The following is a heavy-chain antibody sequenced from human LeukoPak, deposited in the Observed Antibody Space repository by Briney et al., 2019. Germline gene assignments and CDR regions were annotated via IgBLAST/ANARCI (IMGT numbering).Heavy chain of an antibody. CDR1: GYTFTSYA. J-gene: IGHJ4*02. CDR3: AREYSSSWGYFDY. Sequence: ASVRVSCKASGYTFTSYAMNWGRQAPGQGVEWMGWINTNTGNPTYAQGFTGRFVFSLDTSVSTAYLQISSLKAEDTAVYYCAREYSSSWGYFDYWGQGTLVTVSS. CDR2: INTNTGNP. V-gene: IGHV7-4-1*02. D-gene: IGHD6-6*01.